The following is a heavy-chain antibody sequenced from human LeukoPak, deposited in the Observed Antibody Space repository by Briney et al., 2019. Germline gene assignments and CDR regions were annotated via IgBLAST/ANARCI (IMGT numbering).Heavy chain of an antibody. CDR2: IYHSGST. CDR1: GYSISSGYY. CDR3: ARSIAAAGNDAFDI. Sequence: SETLSLTCTVSGYSISSGYYWGWIRQPPGKGLEWIGSIYHSGSTYYNPSLKSRVTISVDTSKNQFSLKLSSVTAADTAVYYCARSIAAAGNDAFDIWGQGTMVTVSS. D-gene: IGHD6-13*01. J-gene: IGHJ3*02. V-gene: IGHV4-38-2*02.